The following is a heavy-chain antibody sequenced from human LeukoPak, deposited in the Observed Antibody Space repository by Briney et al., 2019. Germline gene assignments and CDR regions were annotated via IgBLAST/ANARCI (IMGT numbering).Heavy chain of an antibody. D-gene: IGHD3-10*01. Sequence: GGSLRLSCAASGFTFSSYAMSWVRQAPGKGLEWVSAISGSGGSTYYADSVKGRFTISRDKSKITLYLQMNSLRAEGTAVYYCAKDLFYGSGSPIDYWGQGTLVTVSS. CDR1: GFTFSSYA. J-gene: IGHJ4*02. V-gene: IGHV3-23*01. CDR2: ISGSGGST. CDR3: AKDLFYGSGSPIDY.